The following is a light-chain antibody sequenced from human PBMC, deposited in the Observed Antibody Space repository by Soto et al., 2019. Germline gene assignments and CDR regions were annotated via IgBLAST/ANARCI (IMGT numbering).Light chain of an antibody. CDR1: SGDVGGYNL. CDR2: EVT. CDR3: CSYAGNSEV. V-gene: IGLV2-23*02. Sequence: QSALTQPASVSGSPGQSITIPCTGTSGDVGGYNLVSWYQQHPGKAPKLMIYEVTERPSGVSNRFSGSKPGNTASLTISGLQPDDEADYYCCSYAGNSEVFGTGTQLTVL. J-gene: IGLJ1*01.